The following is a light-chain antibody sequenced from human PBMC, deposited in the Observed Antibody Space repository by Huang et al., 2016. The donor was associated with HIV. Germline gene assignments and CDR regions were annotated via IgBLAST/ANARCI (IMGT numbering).Light chain of an antibody. CDR3: MQALQTPPWT. Sequence: DIVMTQFPLSLPVTPGEPASISCRSNQSLLHSNGYNYLDWYLQKPGQSPQLLIYLGANRASGVPDRFSGSGSGRALTLKISRVEAEDVGVYYCMQALQTPPWTFGQGTKLEIK. CDR1: QSLLHSNGYNY. CDR2: LGA. J-gene: IGKJ1*01. V-gene: IGKV2-28*01.